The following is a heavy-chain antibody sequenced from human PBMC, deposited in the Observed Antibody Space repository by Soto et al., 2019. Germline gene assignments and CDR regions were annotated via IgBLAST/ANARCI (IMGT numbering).Heavy chain of an antibody. V-gene: IGHV1-24*01. CDR1: GYTLTELS. J-gene: IGHJ4*02. CDR2: FDPEDGET. CDR3: ATDRALGYAWPQGFDY. Sequence: ASVKVSCKVSGYTLTELSMHWVRQAPGKGLEWMGGFDPEDGETIYAQKFQGRVTMTEDTSTDTAYMELSSLRSEDTAVYYCATDRALGYAWPQGFDYWGQGTLVTVSS. D-gene: IGHD5-12*01.